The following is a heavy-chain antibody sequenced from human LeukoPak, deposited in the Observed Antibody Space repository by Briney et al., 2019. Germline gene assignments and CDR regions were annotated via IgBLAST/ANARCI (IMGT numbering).Heavy chain of an antibody. CDR3: VATYLYAMDV. V-gene: IGHV3-7*03. J-gene: IGHJ6*04. Sequence: PGGSLRLSCAASGFTFSTYWMSWVRQAPGKGLEWVANIKQDGSEKYYVDSVKGRFTISRDNAKNSLYLQMNSLRAEDTAVYYCVATYLYAMDVWGKGTTVTVSS. CDR2: IKQDGSEK. D-gene: IGHD2-2*02. CDR1: GFTFSTYW.